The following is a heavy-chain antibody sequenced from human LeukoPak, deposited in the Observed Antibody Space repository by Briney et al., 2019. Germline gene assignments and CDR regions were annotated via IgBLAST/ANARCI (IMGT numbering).Heavy chain of an antibody. CDR2: FDPEVVET. J-gene: IGHJ5*02. CDR3: ARDLSHGFPMVRGVPAPHWFDP. V-gene: IGHV1-24*01. CDR1: GYTLAELS. Sequence: ASVKGSCKVSGYTLAELSMHWVRQAPGKGLEWRGGFDPEVVETIYAQKFQGRVTMTEDTSTDTAYMELSSLRAEDTAVYYCARDLSHGFPMVRGVPAPHWFDPWGQGTLVTVSS. D-gene: IGHD3-10*01.